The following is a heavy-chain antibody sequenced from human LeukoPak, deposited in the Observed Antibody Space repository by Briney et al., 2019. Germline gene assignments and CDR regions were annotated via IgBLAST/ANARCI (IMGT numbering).Heavy chain of an antibody. CDR2: INPSAGST. CDR1: GYTFTSYF. D-gene: IGHD4-11*01. J-gene: IGHJ3*02. Sequence: GASVKVSCKASGYTFTSYFMHWVRQAPGQGLEWMGIINPSAGSTTYAQKFQGRVTMTRDTSTSTVYMELSSLRSEDTAVYYCARAYSNRDPFDIWGQGTMVTVSS. CDR3: ARAYSNRDPFDI. V-gene: IGHV1-46*01.